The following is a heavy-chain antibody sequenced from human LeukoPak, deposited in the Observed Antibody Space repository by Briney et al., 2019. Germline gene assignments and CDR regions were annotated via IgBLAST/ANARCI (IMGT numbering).Heavy chain of an antibody. CDR2: INENGSDK. CDR1: GFTFSSSW. CDR3: ATWSNGWEFDY. J-gene: IGHJ4*02. V-gene: IGHV3-7*05. D-gene: IGHD6-19*01. Sequence: GGSLRLSCAASGFTFSSSWMTWVRQAPGKGREGVAHINENGSDKYYVDSVTGRFSISRDNTKNSLYLQMSSLRAEDTAVYYCATWSNGWEFDYWGQGTLVSVSS.